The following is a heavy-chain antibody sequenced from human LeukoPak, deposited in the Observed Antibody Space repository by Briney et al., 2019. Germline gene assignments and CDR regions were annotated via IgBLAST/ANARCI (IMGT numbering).Heavy chain of an antibody. CDR1: GGSISSYY. V-gene: IGHV4-59*01. Sequence: SETLSLTCSVSGGSISSYYWSWIRQPPGKGLKWIGYIYYSGSTHYNPSLKSRVTISVDTSKNQFSLKLSSVTAADTAVYYCARDGYGDGMDYWGQGTLVTVSS. D-gene: IGHD2-21*02. CDR3: ARDGYGDGMDY. J-gene: IGHJ4*02. CDR2: IYYSGST.